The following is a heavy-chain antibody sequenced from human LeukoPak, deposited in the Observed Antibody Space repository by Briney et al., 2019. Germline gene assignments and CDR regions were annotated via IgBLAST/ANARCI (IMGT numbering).Heavy chain of an antibody. CDR1: GFTFSDYS. Sequence: GGSLRLSCAASGFTFSDYSMNWVRQAPGKGLEWVSSISRSSRHVYYAGSVKGRFTISRDDGKNSLYLQMNSLRAEDMAVYYCVRDLMEVGATTAYLHHWGQGTLVTVSS. CDR3: VRDLMEVGATTAYLHH. CDR2: ISRSSRHV. D-gene: IGHD1-26*01. J-gene: IGHJ1*01. V-gene: IGHV3-21*06.